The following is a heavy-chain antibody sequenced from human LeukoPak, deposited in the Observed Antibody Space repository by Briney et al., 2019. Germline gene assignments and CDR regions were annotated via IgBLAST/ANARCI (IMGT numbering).Heavy chain of an antibody. Sequence: QSGGSLRLSCAASGFTFTNSAMTWVRQAPGKGLEWVSTISGSGGNTYYAESVKGRFTISRDNSENTLDLQMNSLRAQDTAVYYCVKSLAVPGLPDFWGQGTLVTVSS. CDR2: ISGSGGNT. J-gene: IGHJ4*02. CDR3: VKSLAVPGLPDF. CDR1: GFTFTNSA. V-gene: IGHV3-23*01. D-gene: IGHD6-19*01.